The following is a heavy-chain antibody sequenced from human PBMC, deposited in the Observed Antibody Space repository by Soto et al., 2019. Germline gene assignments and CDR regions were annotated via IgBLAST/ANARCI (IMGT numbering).Heavy chain of an antibody. CDR1: GFTLGTDT. Sequence: GGALRVSCAASGFTLGTDTMKWVRQAPGKGLEWVSGINAPGSPTYYAASVKGRFTVSRDNSKKMLFLQMDSLRDEDTAVYYCAKDRHPDGIWTFDSWGPGTLVTVSS. J-gene: IGHJ4*02. V-gene: IGHV3-23*01. CDR2: INAPGSPT. CDR3: AKDRHPDGIWTFDS. D-gene: IGHD3-9*01.